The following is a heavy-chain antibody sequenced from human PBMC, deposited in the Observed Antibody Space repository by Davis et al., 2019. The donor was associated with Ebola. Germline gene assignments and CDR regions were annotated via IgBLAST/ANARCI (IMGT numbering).Heavy chain of an antibody. CDR1: GFTFSDYY. D-gene: IGHD3-16*02. Sequence: GESLKISCAASGFTFSDYYMSWIRQAPGKGLEWVSYISSSGSTIYYADSVKGRFTISRDNAKNTLYLQMNGLRAEDTAVYYCARDGAYDYVWGSYRRAALFDYWGQGTLVTVSS. CDR3: ARDGAYDYVWGSYRRAALFDY. J-gene: IGHJ4*02. V-gene: IGHV3-11*04. CDR2: ISSSGSTI.